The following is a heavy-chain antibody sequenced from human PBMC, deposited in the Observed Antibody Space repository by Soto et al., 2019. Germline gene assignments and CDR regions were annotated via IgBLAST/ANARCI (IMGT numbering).Heavy chain of an antibody. Sequence: EVQLVESGGGLVKPVGSLRLSCAASGFTFSSYSMNWVRQAPGKGLEWVSSISSSSSYIYYADSVKGRFTISRDNAKNSLYLQMNSLRAEDTAVYYCARDRVQPDYYYYYMDVWGKGTTVTVSS. CDR2: ISSSSSYI. D-gene: IGHD6-13*01. V-gene: IGHV3-21*01. CDR3: ARDRVQPDYYYYYMDV. CDR1: GFTFSSYS. J-gene: IGHJ6*03.